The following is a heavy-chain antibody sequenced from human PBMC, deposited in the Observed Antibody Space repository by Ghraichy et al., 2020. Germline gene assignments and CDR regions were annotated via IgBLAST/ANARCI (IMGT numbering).Heavy chain of an antibody. D-gene: IGHD6-19*01. J-gene: IGHJ4*02. V-gene: IGHV4-34*01. CDR3: ARGYSSGWYIDY. Sequence: EYLTISCSVYGGSFSGYYWTWIRQPPGKGLEWIGEINHSGSTDYNPSLKTRVTISVDTSKNQFSLRVNSVTAADTAVYYCARGYSSGWYIDYWGQGTLVTVSS. CDR1: GGSFSGYY. CDR2: INHSGST.